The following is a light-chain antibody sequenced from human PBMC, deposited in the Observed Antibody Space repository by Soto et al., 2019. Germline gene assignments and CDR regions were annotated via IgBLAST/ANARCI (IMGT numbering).Light chain of an antibody. CDR1: SSDVGTYNL. Sequence: QSALTQPASVSGSPGQSITISCTGTSSDVGTYNLVSWYQQRPGKAPKLMVYEGTKRPSGVSNRFSGSKSGNTASLTISGLQAEDEADYYCCSYAGSNNVYVFGIGTKVTVL. J-gene: IGLJ1*01. CDR3: CSYAGSNNVYV. CDR2: EGT. V-gene: IGLV2-23*01.